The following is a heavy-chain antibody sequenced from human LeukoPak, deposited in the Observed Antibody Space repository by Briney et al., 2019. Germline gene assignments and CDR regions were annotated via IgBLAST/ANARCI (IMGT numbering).Heavy chain of an antibody. D-gene: IGHD2-21*02. V-gene: IGHV3-23*01. CDR2: ISGSGGST. CDR3: AKDLFGGGDSYHYYYYMDV. CDR1: GFTFSSYA. J-gene: IGHJ6*03. Sequence: GGSLRLTCAASGFTFSSYAMSWVRQAPGKGLEWVSAISGSGGSTYYADSVKGRFTISRDNSKNTLYLQMNSLRAEDTAVYYCAKDLFGGGDSYHYYYYMDVWGKGTTVTVSS.